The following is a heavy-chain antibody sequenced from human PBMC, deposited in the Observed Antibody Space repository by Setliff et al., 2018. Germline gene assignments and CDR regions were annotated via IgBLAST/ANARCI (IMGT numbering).Heavy chain of an antibody. J-gene: IGHJ6*03. CDR3: ARGEHIVSGDFYHYIDV. Sequence: ASVKVSCKASGYTLTNYYMHWVRQAPGQGLEWMGIINPSGGLTRYAQKFQGRVTMTRDTSISTAYMELRRLKSDDTAVYYCARGEHIVSGDFYHYIDVWGKGTTVTVSS. CDR2: INPSGGLT. V-gene: IGHV1-46*01. CDR1: GYTLTNYY. D-gene: IGHD2-15*01.